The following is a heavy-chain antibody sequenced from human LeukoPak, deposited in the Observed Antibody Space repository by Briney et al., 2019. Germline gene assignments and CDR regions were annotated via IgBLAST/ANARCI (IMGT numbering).Heavy chain of an antibody. CDR2: IYYSGST. Sequence: SETLSLTCTVSGGSISSSSYYWGWIRQPPGKGLEWIGSIYYSGSTYYNPSLKSRVTISVDTSKNQFSLKLSSVTAADTAVYYCATSRSRDGCNYFDYWGQGTLVTVSS. V-gene: IGHV4-39*07. J-gene: IGHJ4*02. CDR1: GGSISSSSYY. CDR3: ATSRSRDGCNYFDY. D-gene: IGHD5-24*01.